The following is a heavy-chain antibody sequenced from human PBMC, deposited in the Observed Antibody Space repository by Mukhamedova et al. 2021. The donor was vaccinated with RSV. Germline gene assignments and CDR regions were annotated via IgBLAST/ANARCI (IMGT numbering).Heavy chain of an antibody. CDR3: ARADY. V-gene: IGHV3-7*04. Sequence: VKGRFTISRDNAKNSLYLQMNSLRAEDTAVYYCARADYWGQGTLVTVSS. J-gene: IGHJ4*02.